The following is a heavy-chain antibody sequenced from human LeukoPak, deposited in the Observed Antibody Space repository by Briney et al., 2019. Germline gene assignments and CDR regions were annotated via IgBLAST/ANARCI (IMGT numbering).Heavy chain of an antibody. CDR3: ARVARITIFGVVIMGGGFDY. Sequence: GGSLRLSCIASEFTFSNYAMNWVRQAPGKGLEWVSAIGAGGSGTYYADSVKGRFTISRDNAKNSLYLQMNSLRAEDTAVYYCARVARITIFGVVIMGGGFDYWGQGTLVTVSS. J-gene: IGHJ4*02. CDR1: EFTFSNYA. CDR2: IGAGGSGT. D-gene: IGHD3-3*01. V-gene: IGHV3-23*01.